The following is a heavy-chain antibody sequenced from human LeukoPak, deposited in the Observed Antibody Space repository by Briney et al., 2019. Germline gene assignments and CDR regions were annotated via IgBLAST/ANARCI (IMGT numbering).Heavy chain of an antibody. CDR3: VRLLSEGNY. J-gene: IGHJ4*02. CDR1: GYTFTDYY. CDR2: INANSGDT. V-gene: IGHV1-2*02. D-gene: IGHD2-15*01. Sequence: EASVKVSCKASGYTFTDYYMHWVRQAPGQGLEWMGWINANSGDTNYPQKLQGRVTMTRDTSISTAYMEVNRLRYDDTAVYYCVRLLSEGNYWGQGTLVTVSS.